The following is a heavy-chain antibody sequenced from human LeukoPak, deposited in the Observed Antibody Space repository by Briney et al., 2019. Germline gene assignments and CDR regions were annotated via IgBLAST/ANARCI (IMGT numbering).Heavy chain of an antibody. CDR3: ARILDSYGSDYFDY. CDR1: GGSIRSYY. Sequence: SETLSLTCTVSGGSIRSYYWNWIRQPPGRGLEWIGYIHDTGSTNYNPSLKSRVTISLDTSKSQFSLKLSSVTAADTAVYYCARILDSYGSDYFDYWGQGTLVTVSS. J-gene: IGHJ4*02. CDR2: IHDTGST. V-gene: IGHV4-59*01. D-gene: IGHD5-18*01.